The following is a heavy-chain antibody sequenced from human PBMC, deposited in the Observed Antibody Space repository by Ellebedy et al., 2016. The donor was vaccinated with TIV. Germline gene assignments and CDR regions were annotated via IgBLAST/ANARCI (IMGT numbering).Heavy chain of an antibody. CDR1: GFSFSSYS. D-gene: IGHD6-19*01. V-gene: IGHV3-21*01. CDR2: IDPSSGYI. CDR3: ARDCVAVAGTLGPFDY. J-gene: IGHJ4*02. Sequence: GESLKISCAASGFSFSSYSMSWVRQAQGKRLEWVSSIDPSSGYIYYADSLKGRFNISRDNAKNSLYLQMNSLRAEDTAVYYCARDCVAVAGTLGPFDYWGQGTLVTVVS.